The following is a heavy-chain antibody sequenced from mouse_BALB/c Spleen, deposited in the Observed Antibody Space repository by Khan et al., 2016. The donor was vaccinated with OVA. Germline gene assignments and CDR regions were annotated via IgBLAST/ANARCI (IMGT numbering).Heavy chain of an antibody. V-gene: IGHV10-1*02. J-gene: IGHJ4*01. CDR1: GFTFNTYA. D-gene: IGHD1-1*01. Sequence: EVQLVESGGGLVQPKGSLKLSCAASGFTFNTYAMNWVRQAPGKGLEWVARIRSKSNNYATYYADSVKDRFTISRDDSQSMLYLQMNNLKTEDTAMYYCVRQGYGSSYYVMDYWGQGTSVTVSS. CDR2: IRSKSNNYAT. CDR3: VRQGYGSSYYVMDY.